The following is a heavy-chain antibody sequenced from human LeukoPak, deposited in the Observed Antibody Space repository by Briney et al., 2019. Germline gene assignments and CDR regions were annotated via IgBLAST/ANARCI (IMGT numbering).Heavy chain of an antibody. CDR2: ISYDGSEK. Sequence: GGSLRLSCTASGFTFSSYPMHWVRQAPGKGLEWVAIISYDGSEKHYADPVKGRFTISRDNSKNTLYLQMNSLRAEDTAVYYCAREGSSGYYPYWGQGILVTVSS. CDR3: AREGSSGYYPY. J-gene: IGHJ4*02. V-gene: IGHV3-30-3*01. D-gene: IGHD3-22*01. CDR1: GFTFSSYP.